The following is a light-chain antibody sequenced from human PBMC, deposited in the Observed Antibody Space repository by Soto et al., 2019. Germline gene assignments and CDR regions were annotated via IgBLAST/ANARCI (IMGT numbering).Light chain of an antibody. J-gene: IGLJ2*01. Sequence: QSVLTQPPSASGTPGQRVTTSCSGSFSNIGSNTVNWYQQLPGTAPKLLIYSNNQRPSGVPDRISGTKSGTSASLAISGLQSEDEADYYCAAWDDSLNGVVFGGGTKLTVL. CDR1: FSNIGSNT. CDR2: SNN. CDR3: AAWDDSLNGVV. V-gene: IGLV1-44*01.